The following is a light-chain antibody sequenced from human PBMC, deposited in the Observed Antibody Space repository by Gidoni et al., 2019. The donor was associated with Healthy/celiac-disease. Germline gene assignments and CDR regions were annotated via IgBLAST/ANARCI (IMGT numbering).Light chain of an antibody. Sequence: DIVLTQSPGTLSLSPGERATLSCRASQTVSSSYLAWYQQKPGQAPRLLIHGASSRATGIPDRVSGSGSGTDFTLTISRLEPEDFAVYYCQQYGSSPPWTFGQGTKVEIK. CDR2: GAS. CDR3: QQYGSSPPWT. V-gene: IGKV3-20*01. CDR1: QTVSSSY. J-gene: IGKJ1*01.